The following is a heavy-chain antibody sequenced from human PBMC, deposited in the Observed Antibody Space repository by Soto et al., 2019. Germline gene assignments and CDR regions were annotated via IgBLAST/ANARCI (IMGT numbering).Heavy chain of an antibody. CDR3: AKDPAPRYFEPGDAFDI. V-gene: IGHV3-23*01. Sequence: GGSLRLSCAASGFTFSSYAMSWVRQAPGKGLEWVSAISGSGGSTYYADSVKGRFTISRDNSKNTLYLQMNSLRAEDTAVYYCAKDPAPRYFEPGDAFDIWGQGTMVTVSS. J-gene: IGHJ3*02. D-gene: IGHD3-9*01. CDR1: GFTFSSYA. CDR2: ISGSGGST.